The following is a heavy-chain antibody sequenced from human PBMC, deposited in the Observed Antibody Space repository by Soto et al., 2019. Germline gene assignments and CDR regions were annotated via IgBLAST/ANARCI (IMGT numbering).Heavy chain of an antibody. CDR2: INHSGST. Sequence: SETLPLTCAVYGGSFSGYYWSWIRQHPGKGLEWIGEINHSGSTNYNPSLKSRVTISVDTSKNQFSLKLSSVTAADTAVYYCARGLDYGDYYFDYWGQGTLVTVSS. CDR3: ARGLDYGDYYFDY. J-gene: IGHJ4*02. D-gene: IGHD4-17*01. V-gene: IGHV4-34*01. CDR1: GGSFSGYY.